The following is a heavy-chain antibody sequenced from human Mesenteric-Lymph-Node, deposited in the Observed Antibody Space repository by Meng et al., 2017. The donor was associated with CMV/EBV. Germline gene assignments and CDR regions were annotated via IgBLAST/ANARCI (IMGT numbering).Heavy chain of an antibody. Sequence: KACGYTFTGNNVHWVRQAPGQGLEWMGWINPNSGDTEYAQKFQGRVTMTRDTSISTAYMEVSRLRSDDTAVYYCATGYVVVIATVLDYWGQGTLVTVSS. D-gene: IGHD2-21*01. J-gene: IGHJ4*02. CDR2: INPNSGDT. CDR3: ATGYVVVIATVLDY. V-gene: IGHV1-2*02. CDR1: GYTFTGNN.